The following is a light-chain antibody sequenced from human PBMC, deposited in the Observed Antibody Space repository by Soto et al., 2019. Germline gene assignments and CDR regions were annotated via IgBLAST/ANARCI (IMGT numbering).Light chain of an antibody. Sequence: ENLLTQSPGTLSWSPGERGTLFFRARQSLTNPYIAWYQQKPGQAPRLLIYDISSRATGIPDRFSGSVSGTDFTLTITRLEPEDFAVFYCQQYGSSEIIFGQGTRLEIK. CDR3: QQYGSSEII. V-gene: IGKV3-20*01. CDR2: DIS. J-gene: IGKJ5*01. CDR1: QSLTNPY.